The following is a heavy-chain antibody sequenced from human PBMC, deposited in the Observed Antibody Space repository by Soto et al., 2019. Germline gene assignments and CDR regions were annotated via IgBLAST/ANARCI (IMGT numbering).Heavy chain of an antibody. D-gene: IGHD3-22*01. CDR1: GGTFGSYT. CDR3: AKALTGYYYDSSGYWYVAFDF. V-gene: IGHV1-69*06. J-gene: IGHJ3*01. CDR2: IMPFIDTS. Sequence: GGPVKVSCKASGGTFGSYTLNWGRQGPGQGLEWLGGIMPFIDTSTYAQMLQGRVTITADKSTSTVYMELSSLKSDDTAVYYCAKALTGYYYDSSGYWYVAFDFWGQGTMVTVSS.